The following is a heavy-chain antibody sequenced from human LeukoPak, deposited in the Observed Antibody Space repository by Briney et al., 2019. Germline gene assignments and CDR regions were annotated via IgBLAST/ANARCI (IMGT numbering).Heavy chain of an antibody. J-gene: IGHJ4*02. CDR2: INGDGRTT. D-gene: IGHD2-8*02. CDR3: ARMLTGSYYLDY. CDR1: GFTFNNYW. V-gene: IGHV3-74*01. Sequence: GGSLRLSCAASGFTFNNYWMHWVRQAPGKGLVCVPRINGDGRTTIYADSVKGRFTISRDNAKNTLYLQMNSLRVENTAVYCCARMLTGSYYLDYWGQGALVTVSS.